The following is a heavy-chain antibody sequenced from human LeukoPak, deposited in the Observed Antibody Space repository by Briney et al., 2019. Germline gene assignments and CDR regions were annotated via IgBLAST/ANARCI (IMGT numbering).Heavy chain of an antibody. D-gene: IGHD2-8*02. CDR1: GFTFSSYA. J-gene: IGHJ4*02. Sequence: PGRSLRLSCVASGFTFSSYAMHWVRQAPGKGLEWVTVISYHARDQFYADSVKGRFTVSRDNSKNTLYLQMNSLRAEDSAVYYCAAQPCSGGVCYLDYWGQGTLVTVSS. CDR3: AAQPCSGGVCYLDY. V-gene: IGHV3-30*04. CDR2: ISYHARDQ.